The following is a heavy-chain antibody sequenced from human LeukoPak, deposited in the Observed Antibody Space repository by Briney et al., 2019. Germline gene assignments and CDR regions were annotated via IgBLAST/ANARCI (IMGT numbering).Heavy chain of an antibody. J-gene: IGHJ5*02. V-gene: IGHV3-43*02. CDR3: AKDKGSGSYWSGRFDP. CDR2: ISGDGGST. D-gene: IGHD1-26*01. Sequence: GGSRRLSCAASGFTFDDYAMHWVRQAPGKGLEWVSLISGDGGSTYYADSVKGRFTISRDNSKNSLYLQMNSLRTEDTALYYCAKDKGSGSYWSGRFDPWGQGTLVTVSS. CDR1: GFTFDDYA.